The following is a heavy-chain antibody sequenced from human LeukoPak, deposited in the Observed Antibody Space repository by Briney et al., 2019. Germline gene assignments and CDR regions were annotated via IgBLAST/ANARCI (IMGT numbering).Heavy chain of an antibody. J-gene: IGHJ5*02. CDR1: GFTFSSYS. CDR3: ARNMVRGVKAGNWFDP. D-gene: IGHD3-10*01. Sequence: PGRSLRLSCAASGFTFSSYSMHWVRQAPGKGLEWVAVIWYDGSNKYYADSVKGRFTISRDNSKNTLYLQMNSLRAEDTAVYYCARNMVRGVKAGNWFDPWGQGTLVTVSS. CDR2: IWYDGSNK. V-gene: IGHV3-33*08.